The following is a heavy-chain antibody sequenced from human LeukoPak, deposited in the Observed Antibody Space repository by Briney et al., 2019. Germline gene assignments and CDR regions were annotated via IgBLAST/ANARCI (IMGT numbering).Heavy chain of an antibody. V-gene: IGHV3-23*01. CDR1: GFTFSSYA. CDR2: ISGSGGST. D-gene: IGHD2-15*01. CDR3: AKDSTVVVVTATVFDY. J-gene: IGHJ4*02. Sequence: GGSLRLSCAASGFTFSSYAMSWVRQAPGKGLEWVSAISGSGGSTYYADSVKGRFTISRDNSKSTVYLQMNSLRAEDTAVYYCAKDSTVVVVTATVFDYWGRGTLVTVSS.